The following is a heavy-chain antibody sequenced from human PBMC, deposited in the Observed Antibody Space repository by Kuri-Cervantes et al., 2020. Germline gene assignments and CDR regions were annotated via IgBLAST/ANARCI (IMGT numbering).Heavy chain of an antibody. CDR3: AISEGHAGSGFPLLGY. V-gene: IGHV1-46*01. CDR2: INPSGGST. CDR1: GYTFTSYY. D-gene: IGHD6-19*01. Sequence: ASVKVSCKASGYTFTSYYMHWVRQAPGQGLEWMGIINPSGGSTSYAQKFQGRVTMTEDTSTDTAYMELSSLRSEDTAVYYCAISEGHAGSGFPLLGYWGQGTLVTVSS. J-gene: IGHJ4*02.